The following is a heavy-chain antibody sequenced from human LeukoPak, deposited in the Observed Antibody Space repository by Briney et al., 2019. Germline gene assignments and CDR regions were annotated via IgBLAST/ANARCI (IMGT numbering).Heavy chain of an antibody. D-gene: IGHD6-19*01. CDR3: ARDRGSGWDFDY. J-gene: IGHJ4*02. Sequence: GGSLRLSCAASGFTFSSYALHWVRQAPGKGLEWVTCISYDGNNKYYTDSVKGRFTISRDNAKNTLYLQMNSLRAEDTAVYYCARDRGSGWDFDYWGQGTLVTVSS. CDR1: GFTFSSYA. CDR2: ISYDGNNK. V-gene: IGHV3-30-3*01.